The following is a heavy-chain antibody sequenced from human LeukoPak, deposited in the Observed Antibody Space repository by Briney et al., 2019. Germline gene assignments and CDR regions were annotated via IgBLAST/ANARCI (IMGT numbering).Heavy chain of an antibody. Sequence: GGSLRLSCAASGFTFSDYYMSWIRQAPGKGLEWVSYISSSSGYTNYADSVKGRFTISRDNAKNSLYLQMNSLRAEDTAVYYCARDTIVVVSHYYYGMDVWGQGTTVTVSS. D-gene: IGHD2-21*01. CDR2: ISSSSGYT. V-gene: IGHV3-11*06. J-gene: IGHJ6*02. CDR1: GFTFSDYY. CDR3: ARDTIVVVSHYYYGMDV.